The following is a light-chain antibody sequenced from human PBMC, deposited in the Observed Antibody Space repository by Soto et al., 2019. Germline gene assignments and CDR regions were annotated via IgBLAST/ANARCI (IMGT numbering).Light chain of an antibody. J-gene: IGLJ2*01. Sequence: QSALTQPASVSGSPGQSITISCTGTSSDVGSYNLVSWYQQHPGKAPKLTIYEVSKRPSGVSNRFSGSKSGNTASLTISGLQAEDEADYYCCSYAGSTLFGGGTKLTVL. CDR3: CSYAGSTL. V-gene: IGLV2-23*02. CDR1: SSDVGSYNL. CDR2: EVS.